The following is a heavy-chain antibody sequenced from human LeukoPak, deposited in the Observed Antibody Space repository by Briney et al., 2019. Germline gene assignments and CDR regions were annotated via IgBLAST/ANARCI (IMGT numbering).Heavy chain of an antibody. CDR2: ITLDGIST. CDR3: ARVAVPGTYDY. V-gene: IGHV3-64*01. D-gene: IGHD6-19*01. CDR1: GFTFSSYA. Sequence: GGSLRLSCTASGFTFSSYAMHWVRQAPGKGLEYVSAITLDGISTYYANSVKGRFTISRDNSKNTLYLQMGSLRAEDMAVYYCARVAVPGTYDYWGQGTLVTVSS. J-gene: IGHJ4*02.